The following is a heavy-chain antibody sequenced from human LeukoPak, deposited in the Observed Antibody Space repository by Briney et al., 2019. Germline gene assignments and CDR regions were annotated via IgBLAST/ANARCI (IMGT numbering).Heavy chain of an antibody. J-gene: IGHJ5*02. Sequence: SETLSLTCAVSGYSISSGYYWGWIRQPPRKGQEWIGSIYHNGNTYYNPSLKSRVTISVDTSKNEFSMTLTSVTAADTAVYYCARAYHSSWYLNWFDPWGQGTLVTVSS. D-gene: IGHD6-13*01. V-gene: IGHV4-38-2*01. CDR3: ARAYHSSWYLNWFDP. CDR1: GYSISSGYY. CDR2: IYHNGNT.